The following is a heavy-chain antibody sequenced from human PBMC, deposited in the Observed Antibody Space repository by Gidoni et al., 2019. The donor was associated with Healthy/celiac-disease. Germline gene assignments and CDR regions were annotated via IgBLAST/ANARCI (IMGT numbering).Heavy chain of an antibody. J-gene: IGHJ4*02. CDR2: ST. CDR3: ARRIHSSSWVNMVDY. V-gene: IGHV4-31*02. Sequence: STYYNPSLKSRVTISVDTSKNQFSLKLSSVTAADTAVYYCARRIHSSSWVNMVDYWGQGTLVTVSS. D-gene: IGHD6-13*01.